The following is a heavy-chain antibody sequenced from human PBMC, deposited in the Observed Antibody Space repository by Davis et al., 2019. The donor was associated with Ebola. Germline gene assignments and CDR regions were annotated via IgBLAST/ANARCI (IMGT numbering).Heavy chain of an antibody. CDR3: AKDLTYYYDGSTYSAPHAFDI. D-gene: IGHD3-22*01. J-gene: IGHJ3*02. CDR1: GGSISSSNW. Sequence: PSETLSLTCAVSGGSISSSNWWSWVRQSPGKGLEWIGNIYHSGDTNYNPSLKSRVTISVDKSKNQFSLNLNSVTAADTAVYYCAKDLTYYYDGSTYSAPHAFDIWGQGTMVTVSS. CDR2: IYHSGDT. V-gene: IGHV4-4*02.